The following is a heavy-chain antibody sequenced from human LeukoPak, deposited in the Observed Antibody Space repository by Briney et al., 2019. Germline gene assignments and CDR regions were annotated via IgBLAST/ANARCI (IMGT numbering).Heavy chain of an antibody. V-gene: IGHV4-34*01. J-gene: IGHJ4*02. D-gene: IGHD3-10*01. Sequence: PSETLSLTCAVYGGSFSGYYWSWIRQPPGKGLEWIGEINHSGSTNYNPSLKSRVTISVDTSKNQFSLKLSSVTAADTAVYYCARGKKDYYGSGSYYDLDYWGQGTLVTVSS. CDR1: GGSFSGYY. CDR2: INHSGST. CDR3: ARGKKDYYGSGSYYDLDY.